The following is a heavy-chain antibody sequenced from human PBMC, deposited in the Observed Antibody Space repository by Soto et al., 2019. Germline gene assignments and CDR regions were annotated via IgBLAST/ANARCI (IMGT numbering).Heavy chain of an antibody. CDR3: AREYCSGDRCTGLYYVDV. J-gene: IGHJ6*04. V-gene: IGHV3-13*01. CDR1: GFTVSSYD. Sequence: PGGSLRLSCAASGFTVSSYDMHWVRQRTGKGLEWVSAIGVGGETYYPGSVKGRFTISREDARNSVYLQMNSLTAGDTAVYFCAREYCSGDRCTGLYYVDVWGKGTTDTVSS. CDR2: IGVGGET. D-gene: IGHD2-15*01.